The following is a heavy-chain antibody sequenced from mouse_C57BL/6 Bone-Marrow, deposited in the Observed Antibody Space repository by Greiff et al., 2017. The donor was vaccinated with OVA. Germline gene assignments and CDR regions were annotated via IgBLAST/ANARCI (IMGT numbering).Heavy chain of an antibody. CDR1: GYTFTSYW. CDR3: ASQLLR. J-gene: IGHJ3*01. Sequence: QVQLQQPGAELVKPGASVKLSCKASGYTFTSYWMHWVKQRPGQGLEWIGMIHPNSGSTNYNEKFKSKVTLTVDKSSSTAYMQLSSLTSEDSAVYYCASQLLRWGQGTLVTVSA. CDR2: IHPNSGST. D-gene: IGHD1-1*01. V-gene: IGHV1-64*01.